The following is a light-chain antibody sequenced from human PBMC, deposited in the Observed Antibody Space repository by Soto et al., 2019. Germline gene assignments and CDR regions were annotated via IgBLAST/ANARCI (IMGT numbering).Light chain of an antibody. J-gene: IGKJ2*01. CDR1: QSISSW. V-gene: IGKV1-5*01. CDR3: QQYNSYSQT. CDR2: DAS. Sequence: DIQMTQSPSTLSASVGDRVTITCRASQSISSWLAWYQQKPGKAPKLLIYDASSLESGVPSRFSGSGSGTEFTLTISSLQPDHFATYYCQQYNSYSQTFGQGTKLEIK.